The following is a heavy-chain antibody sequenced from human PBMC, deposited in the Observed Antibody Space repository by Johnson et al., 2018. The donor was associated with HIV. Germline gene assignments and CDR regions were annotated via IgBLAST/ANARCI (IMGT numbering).Heavy chain of an antibody. CDR1: GFTFSSYG. J-gene: IGHJ3*02. D-gene: IGHD2-15*01. CDR3: AKDNIGVVSRDAVDI. V-gene: IGHV3-30*02. Sequence: VQLVESGGGVVQPGGSLRLSCVVSGFTFSSYGMHWVRQAPGKGLEWVAFIRYDGSNKYYADSVKGRFTISRDNSKNTLYLQMNSLRAEDTAVYYFAKDNIGVVSRDAVDIWGQGTMVTVSS. CDR2: IRYDGSNK.